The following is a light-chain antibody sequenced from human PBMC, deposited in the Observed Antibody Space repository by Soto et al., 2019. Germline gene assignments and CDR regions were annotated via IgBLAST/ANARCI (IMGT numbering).Light chain of an antibody. V-gene: IGLV2-8*01. J-gene: IGLJ1*01. CDR1: SSDVGGYNY. CDR2: EVT. CDR3: SSYAGSNGLGA. Sequence: QSVLTQPPSASGSPGQSVTISCTGTSSDVGGYNYVSWYQQHPGKAPKLMIYEVTKRPSGVPDRFFGSKSGNTASLTVSGLQAEDEADYYCSSYAGSNGLGAFGTGTKVTVL.